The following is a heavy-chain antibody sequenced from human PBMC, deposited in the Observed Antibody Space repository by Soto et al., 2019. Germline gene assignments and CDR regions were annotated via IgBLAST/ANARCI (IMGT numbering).Heavy chain of an antibody. J-gene: IGHJ4*02. V-gene: IGHV2-5*02. CDR1: GFSLSINGVA. CDR2: IYWDDDQ. D-gene: IGHD3-10*01. Sequence: QITLKESGPTLVKPTQTLTLTCTFSGFSLSINGVAVGWIRQPPGQALEWLALIYWDDDQRYNPSLKNRLTITKDTSRNQVVLTMTNMDPVDTATYYCAHKRDVSRGFNYWGQGTLVTVSS. CDR3: AHKRDVSRGFNY.